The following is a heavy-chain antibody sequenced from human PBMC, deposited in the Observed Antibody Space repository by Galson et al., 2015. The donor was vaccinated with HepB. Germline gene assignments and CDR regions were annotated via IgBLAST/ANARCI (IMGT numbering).Heavy chain of an antibody. CDR3: ARERGSYDIHDAFDI. CDR2: INSDGSST. CDR1: GFTFSSYW. V-gene: IGHV3-74*01. J-gene: IGHJ3*02. D-gene: IGHD3-22*01. Sequence: SLRLSCAASGFTFSSYWMHWVRQAPGKGLVWVSRINSDGSSTSYADSVKGRFTISRDNAKNTLYLQMNSLRAEDTAVYYCARERGSYDIHDAFDIWGQGTMVTVSS.